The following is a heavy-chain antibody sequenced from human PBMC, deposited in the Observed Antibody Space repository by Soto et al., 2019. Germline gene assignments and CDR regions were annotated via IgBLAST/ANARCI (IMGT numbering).Heavy chain of an antibody. D-gene: IGHD1-26*01. Sequence: PSETLSLTCTVSGASISSYYWSWIRQPPGKGLEWIGYIYYSGSTNYNPSLKSRVTISVDTSKNQFSLKLSSVTAADTAVYYCARVYSVRYYSFDYWGQGTLVTVSS. V-gene: IGHV4-59*01. CDR2: IYYSGST. CDR1: GASISSYY. CDR3: ARVYSVRYYSFDY. J-gene: IGHJ4*02.